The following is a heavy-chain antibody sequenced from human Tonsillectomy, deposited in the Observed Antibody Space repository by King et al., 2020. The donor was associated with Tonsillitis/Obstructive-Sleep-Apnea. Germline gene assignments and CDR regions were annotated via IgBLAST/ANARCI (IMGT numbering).Heavy chain of an antibody. D-gene: IGHD2-8*01. CDR2: IYYSGGT. V-gene: IGHV4-59*01. J-gene: IGHJ3*02. Sequence: QLQELGPGLVKPSETLSLTCTVSGGSISSYYWSWIRQPPGKGLECLGYIYYSGGTNYNPSLKSRVTISVDTSKNQFSLKLSSVTAADTAVYYCAREGAVMNAFDIWGQGTMVTVSS. CDR3: AREGAVMNAFDI. CDR1: GGSISSYY.